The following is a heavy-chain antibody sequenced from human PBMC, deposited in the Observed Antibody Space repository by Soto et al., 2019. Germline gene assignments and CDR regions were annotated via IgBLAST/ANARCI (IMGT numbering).Heavy chain of an antibody. V-gene: IGHV4-31*03. CDR1: GGSISSGGYY. Sequence: QVQLQESGPGLVKPSQTLSLTCTVSGGSISSGGYYWSWIRQHPGKGLEWIGYIYYSGSTYYNPSHQSRVTISVHTSKNHFSLKLSSVPAADTAVYYCARDANYYDSREIDPGYYGMDVWGQGTTVTVSS. J-gene: IGHJ6*02. CDR3: ARDANYYDSREIDPGYYGMDV. D-gene: IGHD3-22*01. CDR2: IYYSGST.